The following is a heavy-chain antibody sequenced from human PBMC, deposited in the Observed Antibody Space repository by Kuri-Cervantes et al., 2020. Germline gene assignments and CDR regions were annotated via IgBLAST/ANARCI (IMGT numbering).Heavy chain of an antibody. Sequence: SVKVSCKASGYTFTGYYMHWVRQAPGQGLEWMGWINPNSGGTNYAQKFQGRVTMTRDTSISTAYMELSRLRSDDTAVYYCARVGRLGQARGGSWFDPWGQGTLVTVSS. CDR2: INPNSGGT. CDR1: GYTFTGYY. J-gene: IGHJ5*02. V-gene: IGHV1-2*02. CDR3: ARVGRLGQARGGSWFDP. D-gene: IGHD3-10*01.